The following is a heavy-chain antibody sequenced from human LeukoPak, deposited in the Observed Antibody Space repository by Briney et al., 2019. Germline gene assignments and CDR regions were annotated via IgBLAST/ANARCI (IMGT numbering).Heavy chain of an antibody. D-gene: IGHD2-15*01. J-gene: IGHJ4*02. Sequence: SETLSLTCTVSGGSISSGGYYWSWIRQHPGKGLEWIGYIYYSGSTYYNPSLKSRVTISVDTYKNQFSMQLSSVTAADTAVYYCARDALDCSGGSCYTAHSFDYWGQGTLVTVSS. CDR1: GGSISSGGYY. CDR2: IYYSGST. V-gene: IGHV4-31*03. CDR3: ARDALDCSGGSCYTAHSFDY.